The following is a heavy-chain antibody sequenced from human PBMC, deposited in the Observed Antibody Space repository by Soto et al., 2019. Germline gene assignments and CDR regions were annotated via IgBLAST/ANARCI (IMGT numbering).Heavy chain of an antibody. Sequence: SETLSLTCAVYGGSFSGYYWSWIRQPPGKGLEWIGEINHSGSTNYNPSLKSRVTISVDTSKNQFSLKLGSVTAADTAVYYCAQTQTRVLPTMVRGVAFDYWGPGTLVTVSS. V-gene: IGHV4-34*01. J-gene: IGHJ4*02. CDR1: GGSFSGYY. D-gene: IGHD3-10*01. CDR2: INHSGST. CDR3: AQTQTRVLPTMVRGVAFDY.